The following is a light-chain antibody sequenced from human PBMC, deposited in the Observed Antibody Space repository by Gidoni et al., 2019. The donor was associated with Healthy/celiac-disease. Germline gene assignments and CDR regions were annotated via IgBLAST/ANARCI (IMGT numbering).Light chain of an antibody. CDR1: QSVSSSY. J-gene: IGKJ2*04. CDR2: GAS. CDR3: QQYGSSPWCS. V-gene: IGKV3-20*01. Sequence: EIVLTQSPRTLSLSPGERATLSCRASQSVSSSYLAWYQQKPGQAPRLLIYGASSRATGIPDRFSGSGSGTDFTLTISRLEPEDFAVYYCQQYGSSPWCSFGQGTKLEIK.